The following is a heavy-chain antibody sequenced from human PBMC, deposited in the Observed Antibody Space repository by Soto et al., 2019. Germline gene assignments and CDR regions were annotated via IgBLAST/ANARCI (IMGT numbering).Heavy chain of an antibody. Sequence: ASVKVSCKVSGYTLTELSMHWVRQAPGKGLEWMGGFDPEDGETIYAQKFQGRVTMTEDTSTDTAYMELSSLRSEDTAVYYCATVVRIVHGRTPYLPNYYYYYMDVWGKGTTVTVSS. CDR1: GYTLTELS. J-gene: IGHJ6*03. CDR3: ATVVRIVHGRTPYLPNYYYYYMDV. CDR2: FDPEDGET. V-gene: IGHV1-24*01. D-gene: IGHD2-15*01.